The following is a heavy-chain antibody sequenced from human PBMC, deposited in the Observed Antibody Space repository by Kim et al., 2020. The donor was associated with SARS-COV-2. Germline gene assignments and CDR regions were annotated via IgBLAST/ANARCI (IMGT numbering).Heavy chain of an antibody. CDR1: GFTFSSYA. V-gene: IGHV3-23*03. CDR2: IYSGGSST. J-gene: IGHJ6*02. CDR3: AKALTYYYDSSGYYQKYYYYYGMDV. Sequence: GGSLRLSCAASGFTFSSYAMSWVRQAPGKGLEWVSVIYSGGSSTYYADSVKGRFTISRDNSKNTLYLQMNSLRAEDTAVYYCAKALTYYYDSSGYYQKYYYYYGMDVWGQGTTVTVSS. D-gene: IGHD3-22*01.